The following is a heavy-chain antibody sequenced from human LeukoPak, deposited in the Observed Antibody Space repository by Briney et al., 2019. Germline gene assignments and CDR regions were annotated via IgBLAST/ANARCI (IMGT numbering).Heavy chain of an antibody. Sequence: SGTLSLTCAVSGYTISRYYQQSLLRQSPRKGLEWIGSLYDRGNAHYTPSLKGRVTISVETSKNQFSLKMYSVTGADTAVYSCARDTRWLTPDRTISFGYETYSNPWGRGTWFTVSS. CDR1: GYTISRYYQ. J-gene: IGHJ5*02. V-gene: IGHV4-38-2*02. CDR2: LYDRGNA. CDR3: ARDTRWLTPDRTISFGYETYSNP. D-gene: IGHD5-12*01.